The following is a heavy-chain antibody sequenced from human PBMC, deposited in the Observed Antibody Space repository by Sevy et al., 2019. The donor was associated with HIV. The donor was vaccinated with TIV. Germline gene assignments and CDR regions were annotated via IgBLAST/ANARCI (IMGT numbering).Heavy chain of an antibody. CDR1: GGSIRSGRYY. V-gene: IGHV4-61*02. Sequence: SETLSLTCNVSGGSIRSGRYYWSWIRQPAGKGLEWIGRIYIRGTTNYHPSLKSRITMSVDTSKNQFSLKLSSVTATDTAVYYCARELSDYGMDVWGQGTTVTVSS. J-gene: IGHJ6*02. CDR3: ARELSDYGMDV. CDR2: IYIRGTT.